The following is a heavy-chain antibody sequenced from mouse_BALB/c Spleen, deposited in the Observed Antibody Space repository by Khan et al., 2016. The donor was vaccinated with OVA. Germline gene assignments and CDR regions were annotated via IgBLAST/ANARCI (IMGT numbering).Heavy chain of an antibody. J-gene: IGHJ3*01. Sequence: QVQLQQPGAELARPGASVKLSCKASGYTFTDYYINWVKQRTGQGLEWIGDIYPGNGNSNYNEKFKGKATLTADKSSSTAFMHLSSLTAEDSAVYFGTRSGIGSFAFWGQGTLVTVSA. D-gene: IGHD2-14*01. CDR3: TRSGIGSFAF. CDR1: GYTFTDYY. V-gene: IGHV1-77*01. CDR2: IYPGNGNS.